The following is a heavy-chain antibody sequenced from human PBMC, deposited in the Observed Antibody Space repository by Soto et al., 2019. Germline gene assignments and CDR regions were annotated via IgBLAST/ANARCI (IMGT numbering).Heavy chain of an antibody. Sequence: VGSLRLSCAASGFTFRNHGMHWVRQAPGKGLEWLTVIWYDGSHKYYADSVKGRFTTSRDNSENTLSLEMNSLRAEDTAVYYCVKSSVGGRRGGGDLWGQAALVTVSS. CDR2: IWYDGSHK. CDR1: GFTFRNHG. V-gene: IGHV3-33*06. J-gene: IGHJ5*02. D-gene: IGHD3-16*01. CDR3: VKSSVGGRRGGGDL.